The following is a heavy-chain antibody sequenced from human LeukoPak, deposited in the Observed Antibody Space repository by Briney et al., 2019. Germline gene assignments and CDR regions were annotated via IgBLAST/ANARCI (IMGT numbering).Heavy chain of an antibody. CDR2: MYYSGST. D-gene: IGHD4-17*01. J-gene: IGHJ6*02. Sequence: SETLSLTCTVSGGSLSSFYWSWIRQPPGKGLEWIGYMYYSGSTNYNPSLKSRVTMSVDTSRNQFSLKLRSATAADTAVYYCARLFPFYGNARYGLDVWGPGTPVIVSS. CDR1: GGSLSSFY. CDR3: ARLFPFYGNARYGLDV. V-gene: IGHV4-59*08.